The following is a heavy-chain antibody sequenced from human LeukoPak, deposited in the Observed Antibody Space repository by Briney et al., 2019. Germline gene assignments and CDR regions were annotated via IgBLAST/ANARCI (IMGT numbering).Heavy chain of an antibody. J-gene: IGHJ4*02. CDR3: ATTPGAASDY. CDR2: IYSGGST. D-gene: IGHD7-27*01. CDR1: GFTVSSNY. Sequence: GGSLRLSCAASGFTVSSNYMSWVRQAPGKGLEWVSVIYSGGSTYYSDSVKGRFTISRDNSKNTLYLQMNSLRAEATAVYYCATTPGAASDYWGQGTLVTVSS. V-gene: IGHV3-53*01.